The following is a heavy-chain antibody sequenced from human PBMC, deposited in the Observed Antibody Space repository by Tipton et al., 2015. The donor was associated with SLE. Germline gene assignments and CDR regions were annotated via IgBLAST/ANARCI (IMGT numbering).Heavy chain of an antibody. Sequence: SLRLSCAASGFTFSSYAMHWVRQAPGKGLEWVAVISYDGSNKYYADSVKGRFTISRDNSKNTLYLQMNSLRAEDTAVYYCAGELGGYCGMDVWCQGTTVTVSS. D-gene: IGHD7-27*01. V-gene: IGHV3-30*04. CDR2: ISYDGSNK. CDR1: GFTFSSYA. CDR3: AGELGGYCGMDV. J-gene: IGHJ6*02.